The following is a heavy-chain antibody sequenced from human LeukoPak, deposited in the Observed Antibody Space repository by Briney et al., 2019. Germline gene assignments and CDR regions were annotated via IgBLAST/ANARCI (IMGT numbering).Heavy chain of an antibody. CDR1: GGSISNRACY. CDR3: AALISGGPSHWFDP. V-gene: IGHV4-39*07. D-gene: IGHD3-10*01. Sequence: PSETLSLTCTVSGGSISNRACYWGWIRQPPGKGLEYIGNVYYNGNTYYSPSLKSRVTVSVDTSNNQFSLKLTSVTAADTAVYYCAALISGGPSHWFDPWGQGTLVTVSS. CDR2: VYYNGNT. J-gene: IGHJ5*02.